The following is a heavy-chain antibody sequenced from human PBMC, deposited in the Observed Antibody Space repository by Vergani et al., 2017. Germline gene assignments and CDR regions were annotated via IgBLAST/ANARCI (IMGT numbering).Heavy chain of an antibody. Sequence: QVQLQESGPGLVKPSETLCLTCTVSGGSISSYYWSWIRQPPGKGLEWIGYIYYSGSTNYNPSLKSRVTISVDTSKNQFSLKLSSVTAADTAVYYCAREARITXVRESYYYYYYMDVWGKGTTVTVSS. J-gene: IGHJ6*03. CDR1: GGSISSYY. D-gene: IGHD3-10*01. CDR2: IYYSGST. V-gene: IGHV4-59*01. CDR3: AREARITXVRESYYYYYYMDV.